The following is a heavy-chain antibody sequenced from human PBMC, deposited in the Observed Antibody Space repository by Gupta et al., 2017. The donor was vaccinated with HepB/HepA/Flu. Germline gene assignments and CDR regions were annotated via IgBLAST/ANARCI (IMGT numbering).Heavy chain of an antibody. D-gene: IGHD4-23*01. CDR3: ARDSSGGNSDARNLAY. CDR1: GYTFTSYY. J-gene: IGHJ4*02. CDR2: INPSGGST. V-gene: IGHV1-46*01. Sequence: QVQLVQSGAEVKKPGASVKVSCKASGYTFTSYYMHWVRQAPGQGLEWMGIINPSGGSTSYAQKFQGRVTMTRDTSTSTVYMELSSLRSEDTAVYYCARDSSGGNSDARNLAYWGQGTLVTVSS.